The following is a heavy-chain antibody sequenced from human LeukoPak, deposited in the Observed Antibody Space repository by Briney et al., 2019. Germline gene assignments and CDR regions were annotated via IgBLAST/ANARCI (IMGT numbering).Heavy chain of an antibody. Sequence: GRSLRLSCAASGFPFADYAMTWVRQAPGKGLEWVSNINWNGGSTAFADSVKGRFTISRDSPKNSLYQQMNSLRAEDTALYYCARGPRSSSWYWYFDLWGRGTLVTVSS. CDR1: GFPFADYA. CDR2: INWNGGST. CDR3: ARGPRSSSWYWYFDL. V-gene: IGHV3-20*04. J-gene: IGHJ2*01. D-gene: IGHD6-13*01.